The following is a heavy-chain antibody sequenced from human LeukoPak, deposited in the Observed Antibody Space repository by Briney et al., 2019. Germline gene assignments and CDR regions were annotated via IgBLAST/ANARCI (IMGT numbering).Heavy chain of an antibody. D-gene: IGHD6-6*01. CDR1: GGSISSRSYY. CDR2: IYYSGTT. CDR3: ARDFSSSSTVYYYYYMDV. J-gene: IGHJ6*03. Sequence: SETLSLTCTVSGGSISSRSYYWGWVRQPPGKGLEWIVTIYYSGTTYYNPSLKSRVTISLDTSKNQSSLKLSSVTAADTAIYYCARDFSSSSTVYYYYYMDVWGKGATVTVSS. V-gene: IGHV4-39*07.